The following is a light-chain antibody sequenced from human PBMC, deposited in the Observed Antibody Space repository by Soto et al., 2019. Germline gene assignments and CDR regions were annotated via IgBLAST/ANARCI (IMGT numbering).Light chain of an antibody. V-gene: IGKV3-20*01. CDR1: QSVTNNF. J-gene: IGKJ3*01. CDR2: GAS. Sequence: IVLTQSPGTLSLSPGERATLSCGAGQSVTNNFLAWYQQKPGQAPRLLIYGASSRATGVPDRFSGSGSGTDFTLPISKMEPGDFAVYYCQQYGTPLFTFGPGTKVDIK. CDR3: QQYGTPLFT.